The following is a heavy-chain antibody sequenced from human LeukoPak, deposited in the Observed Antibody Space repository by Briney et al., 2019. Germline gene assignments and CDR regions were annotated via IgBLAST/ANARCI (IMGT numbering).Heavy chain of an antibody. J-gene: IGHJ4*02. CDR1: GGSISSYY. Sequence: KPSETLSLTCTVSGGSISSYYWGWIRLPPGKGLEWVGSVYHSGSTYYNPSLRSRVTISVDTSKNEFSLKMSSVIATDTAVYYCARVASGASFEYWGQGILVTVSS. D-gene: IGHD3-10*01. V-gene: IGHV4-38-2*02. CDR2: VYHSGST. CDR3: ARVASGASFEY.